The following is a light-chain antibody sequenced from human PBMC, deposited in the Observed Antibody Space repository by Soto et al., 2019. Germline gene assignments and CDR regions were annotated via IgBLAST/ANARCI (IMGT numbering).Light chain of an antibody. J-gene: IGKJ3*01. CDR2: AAS. Sequence: DIQMTQSPSSVSAPVGDRVTITCRASQGISTWLAWYQHKPGKAPNLLIYAASSLQSGVPSRFSGSGSGTDFTLIINRLQPEDCATYYCQQTNSFPFTFGPGTKVDIK. V-gene: IGKV1-12*01. CDR3: QQTNSFPFT. CDR1: QGISTW.